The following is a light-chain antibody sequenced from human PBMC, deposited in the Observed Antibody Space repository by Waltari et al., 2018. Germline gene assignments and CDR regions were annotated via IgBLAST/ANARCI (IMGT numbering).Light chain of an antibody. CDR1: QDISHY. V-gene: IGKV1-33*01. Sequence: DIQMTQSPSSLSASVGDRYTITCHASQDISHYLNWYQQKRGRAPKLLISDVSNLQSGFPSRFSGSGSGTDFTFTISSLQPEDIATYYCQQYDNVPRFGGGTKVEIK. J-gene: IGKJ4*01. CDR2: DVS. CDR3: QQYDNVPR.